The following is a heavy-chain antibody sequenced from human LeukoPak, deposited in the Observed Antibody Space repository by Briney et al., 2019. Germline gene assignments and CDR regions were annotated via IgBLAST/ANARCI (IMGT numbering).Heavy chain of an antibody. V-gene: IGHV3-30-3*01. Sequence: PGRSLRLSCAASGFTFGSYAMPWVRQAPGKGLEWVAVISYDGSNKYYADSVKGRFTISRDNSKNTLYLQMNSLRAEDTAVYYCARDDYGSGNFDYWGQGTLVTVSS. J-gene: IGHJ4*02. CDR1: GFTFGSYA. CDR2: ISYDGSNK. D-gene: IGHD3-10*01. CDR3: ARDDYGSGNFDY.